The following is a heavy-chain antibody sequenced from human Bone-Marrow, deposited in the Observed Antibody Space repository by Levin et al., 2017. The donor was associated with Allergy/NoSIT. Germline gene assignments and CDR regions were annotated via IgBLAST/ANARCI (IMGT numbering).Heavy chain of an antibody. CDR1: GFTFQRYS. Sequence: GESLKISCAASGFTFQRYSMNWVRQAPGKGLQWVSGISSSGRHTYYIDSLEGRLTISRDNAKNLVFLQMNSLRVEDTGVYYCARDFSSTDNYFFYGMDVWGQGTTVTVSS. V-gene: IGHV3-21*06. J-gene: IGHJ6*02. CDR3: ARDFSSTDNYFFYGMDV. D-gene: IGHD5-24*01. CDR2: ISSSGRHT.